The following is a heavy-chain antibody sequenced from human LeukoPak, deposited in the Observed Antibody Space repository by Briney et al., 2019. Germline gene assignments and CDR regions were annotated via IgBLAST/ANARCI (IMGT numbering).Heavy chain of an antibody. CDR2: INQDGSVQ. CDR3: AGADSGSWDFGR. J-gene: IGHJ4*02. CDR1: GFTFSRYW. D-gene: IGHD6-13*01. Sequence: PGGSLRLSCAASGFTFSRYWMSWVRQAPGTGLEWVANINQDGSVQYYMDSVKGRFTISRDNAQSSLYLQMNSLRADDTGVYYCAGADSGSWDFGRGAQGTLVTVSS. V-gene: IGHV3-7*04.